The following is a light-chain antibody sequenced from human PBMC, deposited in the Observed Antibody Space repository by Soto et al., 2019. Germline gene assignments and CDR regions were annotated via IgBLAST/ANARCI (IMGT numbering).Light chain of an antibody. J-gene: IGKJ4*02. CDR2: AAS. CDR3: KKYSSARLT. V-gene: IGKV1-27*01. Sequence: DIQMTQSPSSLSASVGDRVTITCRASQGISTYLAWYQQKPGKVPKLLIYAASTSQSGVPSRFSGSGAWTDVTLTSSSLQREDVAACYWKKYSSARLTLGGGTKVHIK. CDR1: QGISTY.